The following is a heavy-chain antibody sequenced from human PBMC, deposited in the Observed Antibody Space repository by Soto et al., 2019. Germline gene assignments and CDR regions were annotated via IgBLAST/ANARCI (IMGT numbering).Heavy chain of an antibody. J-gene: IGHJ4*02. CDR3: AKQAGLGMGTLDY. V-gene: IGHV3-30*18. CDR1: GFTFSSYG. Sequence: GGSLRLSCAASGFTFSSYGMHWVRQAPGKGLEWVAVISYDGSNKYYADSVKGRFTISRDNSKNTLYLQMNSLRAEDTAVYYCAKQAGLGMGTLDYWGQGXLVTVYS. CDR2: ISYDGSNK. D-gene: IGHD7-27*01.